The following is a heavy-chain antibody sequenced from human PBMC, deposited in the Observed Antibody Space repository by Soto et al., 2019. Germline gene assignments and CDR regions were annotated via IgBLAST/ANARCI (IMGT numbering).Heavy chain of an antibody. V-gene: IGHV4-59*01. CDR3: ASQYYYDSSGSQTFDY. J-gene: IGHJ4*02. Sequence: SETLSLTCTVSVGSISSYYWNWIRQPTGKGLEWIGDIYYGGGTNYNPSLKSRVTLSVDTSKNQFSLKLSSVTAADTAVYYCASQYYYDSSGSQTFDYWGQGTQVTVSS. CDR1: VGSISSYY. CDR2: IYYGGGT. D-gene: IGHD3-22*01.